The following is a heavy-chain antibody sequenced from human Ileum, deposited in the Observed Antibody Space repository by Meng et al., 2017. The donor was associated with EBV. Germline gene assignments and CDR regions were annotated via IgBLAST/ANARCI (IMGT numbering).Heavy chain of an antibody. Sequence: QVMLQGFGPGLVKPSETLSLTCSVSGGSVSSGGNYWSWIRQPPGKGLEWIGYIYNSGSTNYNPSLKSRVTISVDTSKNQFSLKLSSVTAADTAVYYCARDGYSSGSDWGQGTLVTVSS. V-gene: IGHV4-61*08. CDR3: ARDGYSSGSD. D-gene: IGHD6-19*01. CDR2: IYNSGST. CDR1: GGSVSSGGNY. J-gene: IGHJ4*02.